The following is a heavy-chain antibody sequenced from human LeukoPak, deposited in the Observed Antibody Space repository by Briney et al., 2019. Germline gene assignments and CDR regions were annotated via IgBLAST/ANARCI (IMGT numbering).Heavy chain of an antibody. CDR1: GYTFTSYD. J-gene: IGHJ4*02. D-gene: IGHD6-13*01. Sequence: GASVKVSCKASGYTFTSYDINWVRQATGQGLEWMGWMNPNSGNTGYAQKFQGRVTMTRNTSISTAYMELSSLRSEDTAVYYCASLAEYSSSWEKTYYFDYWGQGTLVTVSS. CDR2: MNPNSGNT. V-gene: IGHV1-8*01. CDR3: ASLAEYSSSWEKTYYFDY.